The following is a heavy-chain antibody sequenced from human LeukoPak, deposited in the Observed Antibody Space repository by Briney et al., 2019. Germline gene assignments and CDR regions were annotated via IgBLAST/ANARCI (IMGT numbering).Heavy chain of an antibody. D-gene: IGHD6-13*01. CDR2: ISSSSSYI. CDR1: GFTFSSYS. J-gene: IGHJ4*02. Sequence: GGSLRLSCAASGFTFSSYSMNWVRQAPGKGLEWVSSISSSSSYIYYADSVKGRFTISRDNAKNSLYLQMNSLRAGDTAVYYCARGSLAAAGLLAYWGQGTLVTVSS. V-gene: IGHV3-21*01. CDR3: ARGSLAAAGLLAY.